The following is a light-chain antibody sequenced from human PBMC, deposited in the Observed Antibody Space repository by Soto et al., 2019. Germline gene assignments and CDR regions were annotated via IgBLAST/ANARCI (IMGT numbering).Light chain of an antibody. V-gene: IGKV1-9*01. Sequence: DIQLTQSPSFLSASVGDRVTVSCRASQDISTSLAWFQQKAGKVPQLLVYPASTLQDGVPSRFSGSGSGTYFTLTINNLQAEEFATYYYQHLRTYPFSFGPGTKLDIK. CDR2: PAS. CDR1: QDISTS. J-gene: IGKJ2*03. CDR3: QHLRTYPFS.